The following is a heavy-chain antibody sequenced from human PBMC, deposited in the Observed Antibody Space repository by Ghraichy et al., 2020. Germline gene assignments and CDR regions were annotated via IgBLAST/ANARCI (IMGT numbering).Heavy chain of an antibody. CDR1: GFTFSSYA. Sequence: GGSLRLSCAASGFTFSSYAMSWVRQAPGKGLEWVSAISGSGGSTYYADSVKGRFTISRDNSKNTLYLQMNSLRAEDTAVYYCAKAKYSGSKGGYFDYWGQGTLVTVSS. CDR2: ISGSGGST. D-gene: IGHD1-26*01. V-gene: IGHV3-23*01. CDR3: AKAKYSGSKGGYFDY. J-gene: IGHJ4*02.